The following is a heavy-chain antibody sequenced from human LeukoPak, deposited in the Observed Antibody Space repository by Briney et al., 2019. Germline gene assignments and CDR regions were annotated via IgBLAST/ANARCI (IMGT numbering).Heavy chain of an antibody. D-gene: IGHD1-26*01. J-gene: IGHJ4*02. CDR3: AKSSSGSYQSHFDY. Sequence: PGGSLRLSCATSGFTFTNYWMSWVRQAPGKGLEWVANIKQDGSEKYYVDSVKGRFTISRDNSKNSLYLQMNSLRAEDTALYYCAKSSSGSYQSHFDYWGQGTLVTVSS. V-gene: IGHV3-7*03. CDR2: IKQDGSEK. CDR1: GFTFTNYW.